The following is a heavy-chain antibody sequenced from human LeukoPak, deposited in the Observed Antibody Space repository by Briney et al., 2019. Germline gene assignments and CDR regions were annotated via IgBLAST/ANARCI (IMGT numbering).Heavy chain of an antibody. J-gene: IGHJ5*02. Sequence: GGSLRLSCAASGFTFSSYWMHWVRQAPGKGLVWVSRNNSDGSSASYADSVKGRFTISRDNAKNTLYLQMNSLRAEDTAVYYCARDPPIVVVPAAIDWNWFDPWGQGTLVTVSS. CDR1: GFTFSSYW. CDR3: ARDPPIVVVPAAIDWNWFDP. CDR2: NNSDGSSA. V-gene: IGHV3-74*01. D-gene: IGHD2-2*01.